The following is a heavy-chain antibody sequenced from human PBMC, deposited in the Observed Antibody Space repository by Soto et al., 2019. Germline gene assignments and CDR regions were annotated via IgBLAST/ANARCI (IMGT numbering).Heavy chain of an antibody. CDR3: ARGAYSFYDLVNYGMDV. CDR1: GYSFTDYH. CDR2: INPKSGGT. J-gene: IGHJ6*02. Sequence: ASVKVSCKASGYSFTDYHIHWVRQAPGQGLEWLGRINPKSGGTSTAQKFQGWVTMTRNTSISTAYMELSSLRSEDTAVYYCARGAYSFYDLVNYGMDVWGQGTTVTVSS. V-gene: IGHV1-2*04. D-gene: IGHD3-3*01.